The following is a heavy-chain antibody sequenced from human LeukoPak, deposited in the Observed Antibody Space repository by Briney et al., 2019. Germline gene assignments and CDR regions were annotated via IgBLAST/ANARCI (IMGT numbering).Heavy chain of an antibody. CDR2: ISGSGGST. J-gene: IGHJ4*02. CDR3: AKLAYSWYLGYFDY. V-gene: IGHV3-23*01. Sequence: GGSLRLSCAASGFTFSSYAMSWVRQAPGKGLEWVSAISGSGGSTYYADSVKGRFTISRDNSRNSLYLQMNSLRADDTAVYYCAKLAYSWYLGYFDYWGQGTLVTVSS. D-gene: IGHD6-13*01. CDR1: GFTFSSYA.